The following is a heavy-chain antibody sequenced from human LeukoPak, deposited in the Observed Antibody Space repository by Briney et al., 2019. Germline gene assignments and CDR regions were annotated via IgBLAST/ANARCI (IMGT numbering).Heavy chain of an antibody. CDR3: ARHPDGYSPAFDY. J-gene: IGHJ4*02. Sequence: PSETLSLTCTVSGGSISSGGYYWSWIRQPPGKGLECIGYINYSGSTNYNPSLKSRVTISVDTSRNQFSLKLSSVTAADTAVYYCARHPDGYSPAFDYWGQGTLVTVSS. D-gene: IGHD5-24*01. CDR1: GGSISSGGYY. CDR2: INYSGST. V-gene: IGHV4-61*08.